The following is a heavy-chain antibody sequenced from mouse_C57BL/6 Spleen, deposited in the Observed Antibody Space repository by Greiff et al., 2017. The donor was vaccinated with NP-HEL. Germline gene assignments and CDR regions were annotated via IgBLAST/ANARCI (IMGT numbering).Heavy chain of an antibody. CDR1: GYSFTGYY. Sequence: EVQLQQSGPELVKPGASVKISCKASGYSFTGYYMNWVKQSPEKSLEWIGEINPSTGGTTYNQKFKAKATLTVDKSSSTAYMQLKSLTSEDSAVYYCARRAGTGYWYFDVWGTGTTVTVSS. D-gene: IGHD4-1*01. CDR2: INPSTGGT. V-gene: IGHV1-42*01. CDR3: ARRAGTGYWYFDV. J-gene: IGHJ1*03.